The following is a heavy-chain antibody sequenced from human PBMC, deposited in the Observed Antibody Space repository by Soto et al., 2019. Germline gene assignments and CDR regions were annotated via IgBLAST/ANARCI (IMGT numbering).Heavy chain of an antibody. J-gene: IGHJ6*03. Sequence: SETLSLTCAVYGGSFSGYYWSWIRQPPGRGLEWIGEINHSGSTNYNPSLKSRVTISVDTSKNQFSLKLSSVTAADTAVYYCASGSGTAARRYYYYYMDVRGKGTTVTVSS. CDR2: INHSGST. D-gene: IGHD6-6*01. CDR1: GGSFSGYY. V-gene: IGHV4-34*01. CDR3: ASGSGTAARRYYYYYMDV.